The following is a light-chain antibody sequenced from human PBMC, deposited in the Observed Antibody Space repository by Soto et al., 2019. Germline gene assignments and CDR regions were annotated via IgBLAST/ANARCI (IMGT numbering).Light chain of an antibody. J-gene: IGKJ4*01. Sequence: DIQMTQSPSSLSASVGDRVTITCRASQSIRSYLNWYQQKPGKAPKLLIYGASSLQRGIPSRFSGSGSGTDFTLTISSLQPEDFATYYCQQSYSTPRLNFGGGTQVEIK. CDR1: QSIRSY. CDR2: GAS. CDR3: QQSYSTPRLN. V-gene: IGKV1-39*01.